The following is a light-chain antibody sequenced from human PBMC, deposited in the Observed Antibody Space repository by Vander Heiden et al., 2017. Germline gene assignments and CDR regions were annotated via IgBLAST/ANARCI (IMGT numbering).Light chain of an antibody. CDR1: QSVSSSY. J-gene: IGKJ2*01. CDR2: DAS. Sequence: EIVLTQSPGTLSLSSGERATISCRASQSVSSSYLAWYQQKPGETPRLLMYDASSRATGIPDRFIGGGSGTDFTLTISRLEPEEFAVYYYQQYGSSPYTFGQGTKLEIK. CDR3: QQYGSSPYT. V-gene: IGKV3-20*01.